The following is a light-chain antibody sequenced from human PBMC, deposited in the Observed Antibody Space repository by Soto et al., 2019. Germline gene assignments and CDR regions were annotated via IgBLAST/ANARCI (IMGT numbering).Light chain of an antibody. V-gene: IGKV1-5*03. CDR2: KAS. J-gene: IGKJ1*01. CDR1: QTIDSW. Sequence: EIPFTQSPSLLSASVGDRITNTFRASQTIDSWLAWYQQRPGKPPNLLIYKASTLASGVPSRFSGSGSGTEFTLTINSLQPDDFATYYCQQYHIYSGTFGQGTKVDI. CDR3: QQYHIYSGT.